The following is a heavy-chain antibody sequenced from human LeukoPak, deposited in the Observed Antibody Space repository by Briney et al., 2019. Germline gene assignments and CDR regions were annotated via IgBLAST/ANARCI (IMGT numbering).Heavy chain of an antibody. CDR1: GFTFSSYG. CDR3: ARDLPYCSGGSCYWEGFDY. Sequence: GGSLRLSCAGSGFTFSSYGMHWVRQAPGKGLEWVAVILNDGSDKYYADSVKGRFTISRDNSKNTLYLQMNSLRAEDTAVYYCARDLPYCSGGSCYWEGFDYWGQGTLVTVSS. V-gene: IGHV3-30*03. D-gene: IGHD2-15*01. J-gene: IGHJ4*02. CDR2: ILNDGSDK.